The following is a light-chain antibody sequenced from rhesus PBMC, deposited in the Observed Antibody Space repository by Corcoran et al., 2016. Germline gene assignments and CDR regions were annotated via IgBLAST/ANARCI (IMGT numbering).Light chain of an antibody. V-gene: IGKV1-43*02. J-gene: IGKJ1*01. Sequence: DIQMTQSPSSLSASVGDSITITCRASQGISCYLNWYQQKPGKAHKRLIYKTSSLESGVPSIFSGSGAGTDFTLTISSLQPEDFATYYCLQYNSDPPTFGQGTKVEIK. CDR2: KTS. CDR3: LQYNSDPPT. CDR1: QGISCY.